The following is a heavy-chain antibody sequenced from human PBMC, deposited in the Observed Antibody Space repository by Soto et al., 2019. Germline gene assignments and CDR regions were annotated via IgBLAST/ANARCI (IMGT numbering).Heavy chain of an antibody. D-gene: IGHD2-2*01. Sequence: PGGSLTLSCAASGFTFSSYSMSWVRQAPGKGLEWVSAISGSGGSTYYADSVKGRFTISRDNSKNTLYLQMTSLRAEDTAVYYCAPWDMVVVPAAPGVGVDYWGQGTLVTVSS. CDR2: ISGSGGST. CDR3: APWDMVVVPAAPGVGVDY. V-gene: IGHV3-23*01. CDR1: GFTFSSYS. J-gene: IGHJ4*02.